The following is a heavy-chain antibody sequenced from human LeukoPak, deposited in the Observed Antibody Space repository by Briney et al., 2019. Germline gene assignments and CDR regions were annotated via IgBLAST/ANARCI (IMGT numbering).Heavy chain of an antibody. Sequence: SETLSLTCAVYGGSFSGYYWSWIRQPPGKGLEWIGEINHSGSTNYHPSLKSRVTISVDTSKNQFSLKLSSVTAADTAVYYCAVNGILRYFDWLPPSLDYWGQGTLVTVSS. D-gene: IGHD3-9*01. CDR1: GGSFSGYY. CDR2: INHSGST. J-gene: IGHJ4*02. V-gene: IGHV4-34*01. CDR3: AVNGILRYFDWLPPSLDY.